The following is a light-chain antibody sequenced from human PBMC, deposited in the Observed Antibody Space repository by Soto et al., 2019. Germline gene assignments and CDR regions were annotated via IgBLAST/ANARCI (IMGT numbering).Light chain of an antibody. J-gene: IGLJ2*01. V-gene: IGLV3-21*02. CDR1: NIGRKS. Sequence: SYELTQSPSVSVAPGQTARITCGENNIGRKSVHWYQQKSGQAPVLVLYADSDRPSGIPERFSGSNSGDTATLTISRVESGDEADYFCQVWDSNRVQVVFGGGTKLTVL. CDR2: ADS. CDR3: QVWDSNRVQVV.